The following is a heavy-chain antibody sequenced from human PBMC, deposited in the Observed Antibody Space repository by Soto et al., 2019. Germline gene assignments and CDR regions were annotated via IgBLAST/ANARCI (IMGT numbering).Heavy chain of an antibody. CDR2: INPNSGGT. J-gene: IGHJ3*02. V-gene: IGHV1-2*04. CDR3: ARDSYGGLDDAFDI. D-gene: IGHD4-17*01. Sequence: ASVKVSCTASGYTFTVYYMHSVRQAPGQGLEWMGWINPNSGGTNYAQKFQGWVTMTRDTSISTAYMELSRLRSDDTAVYYCARDSYGGLDDAFDIWGQGTMVTVSS. CDR1: GYTFTVYY.